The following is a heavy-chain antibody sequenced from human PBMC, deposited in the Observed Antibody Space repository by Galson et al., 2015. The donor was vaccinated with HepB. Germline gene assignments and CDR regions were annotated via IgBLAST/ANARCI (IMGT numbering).Heavy chain of an antibody. Sequence: LSLTCTVSGGSISSYYWSWIRQPPGKGLEWIGYIYYSGSTNYNPSLKSRVTISVDTSKNQFSLKLSSVTAADTAVYYCARHGNSSGWYGWWYFDLWGRGTLVTVSS. V-gene: IGHV4-59*08. CDR1: GGSISSYY. D-gene: IGHD6-19*01. CDR2: IYYSGST. J-gene: IGHJ2*01. CDR3: ARHGNSSGWYGWWYFDL.